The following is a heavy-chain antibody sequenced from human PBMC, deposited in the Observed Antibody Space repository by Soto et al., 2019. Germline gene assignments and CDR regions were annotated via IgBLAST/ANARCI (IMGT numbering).Heavy chain of an antibody. CDR2: AYYRHQWYI. D-gene: IGHD1-1*01. CDR3: AREFEATSLDV. CDR1: GDSVSSYTSA. Sequence: SQTLSLTCVISGDSVSSYTSAWNWIRQSPSRGLEWLGRAYYRHQWYIDFAGSVKSRLTINPDTSKNEVSLHLKSVTPEDTAMYYCAREFEATSLDVWGPGTTVTVSS. V-gene: IGHV6-1*01. J-gene: IGHJ6*02.